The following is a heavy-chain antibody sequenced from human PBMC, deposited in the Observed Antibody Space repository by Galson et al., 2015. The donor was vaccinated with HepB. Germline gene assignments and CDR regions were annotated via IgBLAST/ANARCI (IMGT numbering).Heavy chain of an antibody. CDR2: IWYDGSNK. V-gene: IGHV3-33*08. D-gene: IGHD3-22*01. J-gene: IGHJ6*02. CDR1: GFTFSSYG. CDR3: ARDGWDSSGYYPYDVATYYGMDV. Sequence: SLRLSCAASGFTFSSYGMHWVRQAPGKGLEWVAVIWYDGSNKYYADSVKGRFTISRDNSKNTLYLQMNSLRAEDTAVYYCARDGWDSSGYYPYDVATYYGMDVWGQGTTVTVSS.